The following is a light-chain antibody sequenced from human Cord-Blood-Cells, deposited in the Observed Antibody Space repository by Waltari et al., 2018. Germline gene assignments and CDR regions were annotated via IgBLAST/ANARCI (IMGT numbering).Light chain of an antibody. V-gene: IGLV2-23*01. CDR3: CSYAGSGTYVV. J-gene: IGLJ2*01. CDR2: EGS. Sequence: QSALTQPAPVSGSPGQPLPISCTASSSHVGRYTLVPWDQQHPGKAPKLMIYEGSKRPSGVSNRFSGSKSGNTASLTISGLQAEDEADYYCCSYAGSGTYVVFGGGTKLTVL. CDR1: SSHVGRYTL.